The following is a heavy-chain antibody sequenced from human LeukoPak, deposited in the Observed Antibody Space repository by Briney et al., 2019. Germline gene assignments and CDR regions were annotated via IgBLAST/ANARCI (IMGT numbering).Heavy chain of an antibody. V-gene: IGHV3-53*01. J-gene: IGHJ4*02. CDR1: GFTVSSNY. Sequence: GGSLRLSCAASGFTVSSNYMSWVRQAPGKGLEWVSVIYSGGSTYYADSVKGRFTISRDNSKNTLYLQMNSLRAEDTAGYYCARASYGSGSYADYWGQGTLVTVSS. CDR2: IYSGGST. D-gene: IGHD3-10*01. CDR3: ARASYGSGSYADY.